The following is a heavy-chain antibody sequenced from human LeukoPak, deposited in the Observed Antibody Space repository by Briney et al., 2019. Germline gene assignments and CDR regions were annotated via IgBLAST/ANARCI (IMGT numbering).Heavy chain of an antibody. Sequence: GGFLRLSCAASGFAFRSNWMAWVRQPPGMGLEGVANIKEDASQKKYLDSVRGRFTITRDNAKNSLFLQMDSLRAEDTAVYYCASHGYINNWYYFQHWGQGVLVTVSS. CDR2: IKEDASQK. CDR1: GFAFRSNW. V-gene: IGHV3-7*01. D-gene: IGHD2-2*02. J-gene: IGHJ1*01. CDR3: ASHGYINNWYYFQH.